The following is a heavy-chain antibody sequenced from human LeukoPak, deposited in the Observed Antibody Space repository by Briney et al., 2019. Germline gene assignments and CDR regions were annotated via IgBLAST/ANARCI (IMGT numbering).Heavy chain of an antibody. CDR3: ARGGAAIPTYYYDSSGYPFDY. V-gene: IGHV4-34*01. D-gene: IGHD3-22*01. CDR2: INRSGST. CDR1: GDSISGYH. J-gene: IGHJ4*02. Sequence: PSETLSLTCGVYGDSISGYHWTWIRQPPGKGLEWIGEINRSGSTNYNPSLKSRVTISLDTSKNQFSLKLSSVTAADTAVYYCARGGAAIPTYYYDSSGYPFDYWGQGTLVTVSS.